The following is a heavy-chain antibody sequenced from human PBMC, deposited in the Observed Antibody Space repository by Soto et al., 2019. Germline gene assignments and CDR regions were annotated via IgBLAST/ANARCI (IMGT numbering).Heavy chain of an antibody. V-gene: IGHV1-3*01. CDR2: INAGNGNI. J-gene: IGHJ6*02. CDR1: GYTFTNYA. CDR3: VTDGHYYGMDV. Sequence: ASVKVSCKASGYTFTNYALHWVRQAPGQRLEWMGWINAGNGNIRYSQNFQGRVTITRDASATTTYMELNSLRSEDTAVYYCVTDGHYYGMDVWGQGTTVTVSS.